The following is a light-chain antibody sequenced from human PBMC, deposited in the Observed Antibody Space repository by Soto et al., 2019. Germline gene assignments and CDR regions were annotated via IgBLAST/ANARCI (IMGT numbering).Light chain of an antibody. CDR3: QQYGSSPLT. CDR2: GAS. J-gene: IGKJ4*01. CDR1: QRVSSSY. Sequence: ETVLTQSPGTLSLSPGERAPLSCRASQRVSSSYLAWDQQKPGQAPRLLIYGASSRATGIPDRFSGSGSGTDFTLTISRLEPEDFAVYYCQQYGSSPLTFGGGTTVEMK. V-gene: IGKV3-20*01.